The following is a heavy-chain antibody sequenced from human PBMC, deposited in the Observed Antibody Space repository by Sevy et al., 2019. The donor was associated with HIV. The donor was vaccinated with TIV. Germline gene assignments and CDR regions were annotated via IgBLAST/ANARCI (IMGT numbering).Heavy chain of an antibody. Sequence: ASVKVSCKASGGIFRSNAISWVRQAPGQGLEWVGGIIAVFGTTYYAQKFQGRVTLIADESTGKVYMELRSLRSEDTAIYYCARDTHYYVSWSFDSWGQGTQVTVSS. CDR3: ARDTHYYVSWSFDS. CDR1: GGIFRSNA. V-gene: IGHV1-69*13. J-gene: IGHJ4*01. CDR2: IIAVFGTT. D-gene: IGHD3-10*01.